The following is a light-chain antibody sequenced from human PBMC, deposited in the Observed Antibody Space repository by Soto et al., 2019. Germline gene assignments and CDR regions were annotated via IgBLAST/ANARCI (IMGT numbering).Light chain of an antibody. CDR1: QDIRND. V-gene: IGKV1-6*01. CDR2: AAF. CDR3: LQYYNFSWT. J-gene: IGKJ1*01. Sequence: IQMTQSPSSRSASVGDRVTITCRASQDIRNDLAWYQQRPGQAPHLLIFAAFNLQSGVPSRFSGGGSGTHFTLTISGLQPDDFANYYCLQYYNFSWTFGQGTKVDIK.